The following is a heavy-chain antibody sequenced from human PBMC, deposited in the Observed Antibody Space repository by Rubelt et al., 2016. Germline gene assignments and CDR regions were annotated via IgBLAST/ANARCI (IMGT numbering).Heavy chain of an antibody. D-gene: IGHD1-1*01. CDR3: ARDQLALYAFDI. J-gene: IGHJ3*02. V-gene: IGHV1-18*01. CDR2: IRTYNGNT. Sequence: QVQLVQSGAEVKKPGASVKVSCKASGYTFTTYGISWVRQAPGQGLEWLGWIRTYNGNTNYAQKVQGRGTMTTDTSTSTAYMERRSLRSDDTAVYFCARDQLALYAFDIWGQGTMVTVSS. CDR1: GYTFTTYG.